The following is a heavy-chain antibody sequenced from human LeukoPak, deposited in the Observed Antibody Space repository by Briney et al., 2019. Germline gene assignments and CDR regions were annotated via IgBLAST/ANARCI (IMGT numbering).Heavy chain of an antibody. J-gene: IGHJ4*02. Sequence: SETLSLTCTLSGGSISSAGSYYWGWIRQPPGKGLEWIGSMSHSGSTYFNPSLESRGSILLDTSKRQFSLKVTSVSAADTAVYYCARGRFRSTWYFDFWGQGVLVTVSS. CDR3: ARGRFRSTWYFDF. CDR2: MSHSGST. V-gene: IGHV4-39*07. CDR1: GGSISSAGSYY. D-gene: IGHD6-13*01.